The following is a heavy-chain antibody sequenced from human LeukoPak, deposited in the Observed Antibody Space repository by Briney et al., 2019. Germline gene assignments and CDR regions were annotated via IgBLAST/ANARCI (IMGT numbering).Heavy chain of an antibody. Sequence: ASVKVSCKASGYTFTGYYMHWVRQAPGQGLEWMGWISAYNGNTNYAQELQGRVTMTTDTSTSTAYMELRSLRSDDTAVYYCARDYNNWFDPWGQGTLVTVSS. D-gene: IGHD4-11*01. J-gene: IGHJ5*02. CDR1: GYTFTGYY. CDR2: ISAYNGNT. V-gene: IGHV1-18*04. CDR3: ARDYNNWFDP.